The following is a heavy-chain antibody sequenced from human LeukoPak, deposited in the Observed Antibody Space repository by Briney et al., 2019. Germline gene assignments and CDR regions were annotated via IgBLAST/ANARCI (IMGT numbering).Heavy chain of an antibody. CDR2: IKQDGSEK. V-gene: IGHV3-7*01. Sequence: PVGSLRLSCAPSGFTFSSYWMSWVGQAPGKGLEGVANIKQDGSEKYYVDSVKGRFTISRAHAKDSLYLQMNGLRAEDTAVYYCAYLGGRRRPFDYWGQGTLVTVSS. CDR1: GFTFSSYW. D-gene: IGHD1-26*01. J-gene: IGHJ4*02. CDR3: AYLGGRRRPFDY.